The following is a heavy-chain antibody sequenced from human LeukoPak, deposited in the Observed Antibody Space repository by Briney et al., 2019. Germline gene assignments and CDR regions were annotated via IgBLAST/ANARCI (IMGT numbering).Heavy chain of an antibody. CDR1: GYTFTSYA. D-gene: IGHD2-21*02. Sequence: ASVKVSCKASGYTFTSYAMHWVRQAPGQRLEWMRWINAGNGNTKYSQKFQGRVTITRDTSASTAYMELSSLRSEDTAVYYCARYCGGDCWNFDYWGQGTLVTVSS. V-gene: IGHV1-3*01. CDR2: INAGNGNT. CDR3: ARYCGGDCWNFDY. J-gene: IGHJ4*02.